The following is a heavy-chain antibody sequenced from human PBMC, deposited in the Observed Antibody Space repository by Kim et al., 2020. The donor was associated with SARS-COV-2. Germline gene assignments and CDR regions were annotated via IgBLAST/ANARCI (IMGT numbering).Heavy chain of an antibody. CDR2: INPNSGGT. Sequence: ASVKVSCKASGYTFTGYYMHWVRQAPGQGLEWMGWINPNSGGTNYAQKFQGRVTMTRDTSISTAYMELSRLRSDDTAVYYCAREGRIAKSYSSSRYNWFDPWGQGTLVTVSS. CDR3: AREGRIAKSYSSSRYNWFDP. D-gene: IGHD6-13*01. CDR1: GYTFTGYY. V-gene: IGHV1-2*02. J-gene: IGHJ5*02.